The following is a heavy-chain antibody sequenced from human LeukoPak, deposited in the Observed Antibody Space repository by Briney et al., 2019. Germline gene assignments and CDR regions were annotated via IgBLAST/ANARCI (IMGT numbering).Heavy chain of an antibody. Sequence: ASVKVSCKASGYTFTSYYMHWVRQAPGQGLEWMGWINPNSGGTNYAQKFQGRVTMTRDTSISTAYMELSRLRSDDTAVYYCARMGAYSSGWYTSLNNWFDPWGQGILVTVSS. J-gene: IGHJ5*02. D-gene: IGHD6-19*01. CDR1: GYTFTSYY. CDR3: ARMGAYSSGWYTSLNNWFDP. CDR2: INPNSGGT. V-gene: IGHV1-2*02.